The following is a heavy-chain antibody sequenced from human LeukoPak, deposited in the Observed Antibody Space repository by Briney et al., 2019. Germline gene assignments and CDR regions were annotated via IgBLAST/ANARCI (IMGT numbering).Heavy chain of an antibody. Sequence: GASVKVSCKASGYTFTSYDINWVRQATGQGLEWMGWMNPNSGNTGYAQKFQGRVTMTRDTSISTAYMELSRLRSDDTAVYYCARGVQWEPGTDYWGQGTLVTVSS. CDR2: MNPNSGNT. V-gene: IGHV1-8*01. CDR1: GYTFTSYD. CDR3: ARGVQWEPGTDY. D-gene: IGHD1-26*01. J-gene: IGHJ4*02.